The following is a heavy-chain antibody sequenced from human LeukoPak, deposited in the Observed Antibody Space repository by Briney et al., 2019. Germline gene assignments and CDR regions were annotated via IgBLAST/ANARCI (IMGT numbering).Heavy chain of an antibody. V-gene: IGHV4-59*01. CDR2: ISYSGST. J-gene: IGHJ4*02. CDR3: AKYVWGSYPTFEDY. CDR1: GGSISSYY. Sequence: SETLSLTCTVSGGSISSYYWSWIRQPPGKGLEWIRYISYSGSTNYNPSLKSRVTISVDTSKNQFSLTLSSVTAADTAVYYCAKYVWGSYPTFEDYWGQGTLVTVSS. D-gene: IGHD3-16*02.